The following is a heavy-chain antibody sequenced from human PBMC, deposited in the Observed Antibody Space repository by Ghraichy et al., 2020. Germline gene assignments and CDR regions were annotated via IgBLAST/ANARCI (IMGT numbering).Heavy chain of an antibody. D-gene: IGHD6-19*01. V-gene: IGHV4-39*01. CDR3: ARLRSLLAGYDGFDI. CDR1: GGSMNNPNYH. J-gene: IGHJ3*02. CDR2: FDYSGST. Sequence: SETLSLTCSVSGGSMNNPNYHCGWIRQTPGKGVEWIASFDYSGSTYYNPSLKSRVTISVDTSMNQFSLRLSSVTAADTAVYYCARLRSLLAGYDGFDIWGQGTMVTVSS.